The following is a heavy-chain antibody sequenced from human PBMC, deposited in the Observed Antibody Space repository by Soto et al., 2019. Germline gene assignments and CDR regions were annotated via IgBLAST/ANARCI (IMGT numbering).Heavy chain of an antibody. Sequence: QVQLVQSGAEVKKPGSSVKVSCKASGGTFSSYAISWVRQAPGQGLEWMGGIIPIFGTANYAQKFQGRVTIXXDXSXXTAYMELSSLRSEDTAVYYCARAYPYYDFWSGSLDWGQGTLVTVSS. CDR3: ARAYPYYDFWSGSLD. CDR1: GGTFSSYA. CDR2: IIPIFGTA. D-gene: IGHD3-3*01. J-gene: IGHJ4*02. V-gene: IGHV1-69*12.